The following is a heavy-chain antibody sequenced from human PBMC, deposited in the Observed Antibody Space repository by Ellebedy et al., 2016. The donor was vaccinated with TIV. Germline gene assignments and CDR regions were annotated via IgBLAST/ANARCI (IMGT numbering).Heavy chain of an antibody. CDR3: GRLKGLGNSGSQVDN. J-gene: IGHJ4*02. CDR1: DYSFSDYW. D-gene: IGHD3-10*01. CDR2: ILPDDSES. V-gene: IGHV5-51*01. Sequence: PGGSLRLSCKASDYSFSDYWIGWVRKIPGKGLEWMGIILPDDSESRYSPAVQGHVSISADKSISTVYLQWSRLEASDTAMYYCGRLKGLGNSGSQVDNWGQGTLVTVSA.